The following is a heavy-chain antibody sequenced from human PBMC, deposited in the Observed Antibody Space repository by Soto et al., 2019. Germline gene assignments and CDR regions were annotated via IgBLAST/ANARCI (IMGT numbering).Heavy chain of an antibody. V-gene: IGHV1-18*01. CDR1: GYTFTSYG. CDR3: ARDGDGHRDHC. D-gene: IGHD2-15*01. CDR2: INAYNGDR. J-gene: IGHJ4*02. Sequence: QVQLVQSGAEVKKPGASVKVSCKASGYTFTSYGISWVRQAPGQGLEWMGWINAYNGDRNYAQKFQGRVTMTTDTSSNIAYMEVRRLRSDYTAYYYCARDGDGHRDHCWGQGLLVTVS.